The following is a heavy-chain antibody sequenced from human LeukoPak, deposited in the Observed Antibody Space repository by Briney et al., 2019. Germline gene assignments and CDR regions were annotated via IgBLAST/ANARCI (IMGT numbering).Heavy chain of an antibody. D-gene: IGHD2-21*01. CDR3: AKDLGACGRYCISY. CDR1: GFTSSNSH. Sequence: GGSLRLSCAASGFTSSNSHMSWVRQAPGKGLEWVSSITASDGAYYADPVKGRFTISRDSARNTQYLQMNSLRADGTAIYYCAKDLGACGRYCISYWGQGTLVTVSS. V-gene: IGHV3-23*01. CDR2: ITASDGA. J-gene: IGHJ4*01.